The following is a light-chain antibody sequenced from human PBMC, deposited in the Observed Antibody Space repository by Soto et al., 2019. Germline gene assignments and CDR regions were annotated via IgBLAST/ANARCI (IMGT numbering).Light chain of an antibody. CDR1: QSITSW. Sequence: DIQVTQSPPTLSASVGDRVTITCRASQSITSWLAWYQQKAGKAPKPLIYKASSLEGGVPSRFSGSGFGTEFTLTISTLQPDDFATYYCQDYNSYSEAVGQGTKVEIK. CDR2: KAS. V-gene: IGKV1-5*03. CDR3: QDYNSYSEA. J-gene: IGKJ1*01.